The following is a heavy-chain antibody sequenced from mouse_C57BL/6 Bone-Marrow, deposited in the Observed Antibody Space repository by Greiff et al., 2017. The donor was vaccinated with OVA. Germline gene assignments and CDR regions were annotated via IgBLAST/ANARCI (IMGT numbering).Heavy chain of an antibody. Sequence: EVQGVESVAELVRPGASVKLSCTASGFNIKNTYMHWVKQRPEQGLEWIGRIDPANGNTKYAPKFQGKATITADTSSNTAYLQLSSLTSEDTAIYYCARGPRHPVRTWFAYWGQGTLVTVSA. V-gene: IGHV14-3*01. CDR1: GFNIKNTY. CDR3: ARGPRHPVRTWFAY. J-gene: IGHJ3*01. CDR2: IDPANGNT. D-gene: IGHD2-10*02.